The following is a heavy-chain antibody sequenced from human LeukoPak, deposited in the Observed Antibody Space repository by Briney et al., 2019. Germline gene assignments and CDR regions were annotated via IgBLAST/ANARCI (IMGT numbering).Heavy chain of an antibody. V-gene: IGHV3-33*01. CDR2: IGHDVNKK. CDR3: ARESIAVAGTGAQGDY. J-gene: IGHJ4*02. Sequence: GGSLRLSCAASGFTFSGHGMHWVRQAPGKGLEWVAFIGHDVNKKVYAVSVKGRFSISRDNSKNTLYLQMNSLRAEDTAVYYCARESIAVAGTGAQGDYWGQGTLVTVSS. D-gene: IGHD6-19*01. CDR1: GFTFSGHG.